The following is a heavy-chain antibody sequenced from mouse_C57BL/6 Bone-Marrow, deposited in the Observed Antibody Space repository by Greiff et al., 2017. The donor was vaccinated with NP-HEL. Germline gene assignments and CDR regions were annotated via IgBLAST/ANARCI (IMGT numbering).Heavy chain of an antibody. CDR3: ARGYSNYVGYAMDY. CDR1: GYTFTNYW. J-gene: IGHJ4*01. Sequence: VKLKQSGAELVRPGTSVKMSCKASGYTFTNYWIGWAKQRPGHGLEWIGDIYPGGGYTNYNEKFKGKATLTADKSSSTAYMQFSSLTSEDSAIYYCARGYSNYVGYAMDYWGQGTSVTVSS. D-gene: IGHD2-5*01. V-gene: IGHV1-63*01. CDR2: IYPGGGYT.